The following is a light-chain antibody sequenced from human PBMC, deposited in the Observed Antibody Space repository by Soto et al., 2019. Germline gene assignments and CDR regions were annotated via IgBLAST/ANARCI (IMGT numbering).Light chain of an antibody. Sequence: QSVLTQPASVSGSPGQSITISCTGTSNDFGDSNYVSWYQQHPGKATKLVIYDVSNRPSGVSNRFSGSKSANTASLTISGLQAEDEADYYCSSFRSSSTSYVFGTGTKVTVL. CDR3: SSFRSSSTSYV. J-gene: IGLJ1*01. CDR2: DVS. CDR1: SNDFGDSNY. V-gene: IGLV2-14*03.